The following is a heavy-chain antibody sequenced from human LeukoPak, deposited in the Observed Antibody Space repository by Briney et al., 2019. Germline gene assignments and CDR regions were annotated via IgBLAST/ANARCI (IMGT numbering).Heavy chain of an antibody. D-gene: IGHD6-13*01. J-gene: IGHJ5*02. Sequence: SETLSLTCTVSGGSISSGSYYWSWIRQPAGKGLEWIGRIYTSGSTNYNPSLKSRVTISVDTSKNQFSLKLSSVTAADTAVYYCARDGESYSSGWYYNWFDPWGQGTLVTVSS. CDR1: GGSISSGSYY. V-gene: IGHV4-61*02. CDR2: IYTSGST. CDR3: ARDGESYSSGWYYNWFDP.